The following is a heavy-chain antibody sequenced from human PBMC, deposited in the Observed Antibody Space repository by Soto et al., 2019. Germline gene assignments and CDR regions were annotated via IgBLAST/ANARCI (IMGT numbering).Heavy chain of an antibody. CDR3: AREDSGSRGVDY. J-gene: IGHJ4*02. V-gene: IGHV4-31*03. Sequence: QVQLQESGAGLVKPSQTLSLTCTVSGGSISSGGYYWSWIRQHPGKGLEWIGYIYYSGSTYYNPSLKSRVTISVDTSKNQFSLKLSSVTAADTAVYYCAREDSGSRGVDYWGQGTLVTVSS. CDR1: GGSISSGGYY. D-gene: IGHD1-26*01. CDR2: IYYSGST.